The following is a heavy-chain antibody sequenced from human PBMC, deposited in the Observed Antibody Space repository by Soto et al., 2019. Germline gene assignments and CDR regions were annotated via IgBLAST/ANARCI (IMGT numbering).Heavy chain of an antibody. V-gene: IGHV4-31*03. Sequence: SETLSLTCTVSGGSISSGGYYWSWIRQHPGKGLEWIGYIYYSGSTYYNPSLKSRVTISVDTSKNQFSLKLSSVTAADTAVYYCARADLEVVVVAATLSGFDYWGQGTLVTVYS. CDR1: GGSISSGGYY. J-gene: IGHJ4*02. D-gene: IGHD2-15*01. CDR3: ARADLEVVVVAATLSGFDY. CDR2: IYYSGST.